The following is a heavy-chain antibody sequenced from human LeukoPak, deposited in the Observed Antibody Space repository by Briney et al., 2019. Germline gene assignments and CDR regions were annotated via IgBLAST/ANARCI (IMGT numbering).Heavy chain of an antibody. D-gene: IGHD2-2*01. CDR2: INHSGST. CDR1: GGSFSDYY. V-gene: IGHV4-34*01. J-gene: IGHJ1*01. Sequence: SETLSLTCAVYGGSFSDYYWSWIRQPPGKGLEWIGEINHSGSTNYNPSLKSRVIISVDTSKNQFSLILSSVTAADTAVYFCARESRYCSSTSCSGWYFQHWGQGTLVAVSS. CDR3: ARESRYCSSTSCSGWYFQH.